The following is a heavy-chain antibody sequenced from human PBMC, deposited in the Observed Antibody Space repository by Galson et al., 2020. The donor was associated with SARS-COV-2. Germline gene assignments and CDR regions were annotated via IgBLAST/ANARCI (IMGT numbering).Heavy chain of an antibody. CDR1: GDSVSSNSAA. V-gene: IGHV6-1*01. J-gene: IGHJ4*02. CDR3: ARGDGAVAGKYVFDY. Sequence: SQTLSLTCALSGDSVSSNSAAWNWIRQSPSRGLQWLVRTYSRSRWSNDYAVSVKSRITINADTPKNQFSLQLTSVTPEDTAVYYCARGDGAVAGKYVFDYWGQGTLVTVSS. CDR2: TYSRSRWSN. D-gene: IGHD6-19*01.